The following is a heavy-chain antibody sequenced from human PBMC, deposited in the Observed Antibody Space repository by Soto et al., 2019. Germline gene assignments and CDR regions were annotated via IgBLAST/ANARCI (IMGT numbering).Heavy chain of an antibody. J-gene: IGHJ5*02. D-gene: IGHD2-2*01. Sequence: GSGPTLVNPTQTLTLTCTFSGFSLSTSGVGVGWIRQPPGKALEWLALIYWDDDKRYSPSLKSRLTITKDTSKNQVVLTMTNMDPVDTATYYCAHSLGYCISTSCPKWFDPWGQGTLVTVSS. CDR3: AHSLGYCISTSCPKWFDP. V-gene: IGHV2-5*02. CDR1: GFSLSTSGVG. CDR2: IYWDDDK.